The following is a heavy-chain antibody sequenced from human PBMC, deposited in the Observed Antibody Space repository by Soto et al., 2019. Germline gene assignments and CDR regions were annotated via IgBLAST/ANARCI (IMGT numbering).Heavy chain of an antibody. Sequence: PSETLSLTCTVSGGSISSYYWSWIRQPPGKGLEWIGYIYYSGSTNYNPSLKSRVTISVDTSKNQFSLKLSSVTAAGTAVYYCAGIIAVAGASFDYWGQGTLVTVSS. CDR3: AGIIAVAGASFDY. CDR1: GGSISSYY. D-gene: IGHD6-19*01. CDR2: IYYSGST. V-gene: IGHV4-59*01. J-gene: IGHJ4*02.